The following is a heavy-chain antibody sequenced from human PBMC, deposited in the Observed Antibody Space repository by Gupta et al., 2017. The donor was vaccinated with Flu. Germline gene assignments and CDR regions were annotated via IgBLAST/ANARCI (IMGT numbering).Heavy chain of an antibody. D-gene: IGHD2-2*01. CDR2: ISSSSSYI. V-gene: IGHV3-21*01. Sequence: GKGLEWFSSISSSSSYIYYADSVKGRFTISRDNAKNSLYLQMNSLRAEDTAVYYCARDYEGGYCSSTSCYVDRFTGWFDPWGQGTLVTVSS. CDR3: ARDYEGGYCSSTSCYVDRFTGWFDP. J-gene: IGHJ5*02.